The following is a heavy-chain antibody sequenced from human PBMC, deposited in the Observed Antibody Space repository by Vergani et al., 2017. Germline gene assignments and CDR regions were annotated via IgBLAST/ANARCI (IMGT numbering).Heavy chain of an antibody. CDR2: IQFDGSNQ. D-gene: IGHD3-16*01. Sequence: QVQLVESGGGVVQRGGSLELSCATSGFPLVNYTMRGIRQGPGKGLEFVAFIQFDGSNQYYADSVKGRFTLSRDFSKNTLYLQMNSLRTDDTATYYCAKHFRGWGIDYWGQGTQVIVSS. CDR1: GFPLVNYT. CDR3: AKHFRGWGIDY. J-gene: IGHJ4*02. V-gene: IGHV3-30*02.